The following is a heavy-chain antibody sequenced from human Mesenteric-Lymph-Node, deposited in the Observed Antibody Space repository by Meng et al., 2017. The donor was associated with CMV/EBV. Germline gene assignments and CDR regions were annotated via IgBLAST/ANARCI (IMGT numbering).Heavy chain of an antibody. CDR3: ARDGYYFDY. CDR1: GFTFSRYA. V-gene: IGHV3-30*04. Sequence: LAWAASGFTFSRYAMHWVRQAPGKGLEGVAVISYDGRSTNYADSVKGRFTISRDNSKNTQYLQMNSLRAEDTAVYYCARDGYYFDYWGQGTLVTVSS. CDR2: ISYDGRST. D-gene: IGHD3-10*01. J-gene: IGHJ4*02.